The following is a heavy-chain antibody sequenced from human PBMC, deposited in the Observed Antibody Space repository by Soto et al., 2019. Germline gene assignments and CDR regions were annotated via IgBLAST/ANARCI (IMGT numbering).Heavy chain of an antibody. CDR1: CGSISSGPYS. CDR3: GGQGGYCSSPSSNAHYIMDV. V-gene: IGHV4-39*01. Sequence: SETLSLTCTVSCGSISSGPYSLGWIRQPPGKGLEWIGTFYYSGSTNYNPSLESRVTISVDTSRNQFSLKVSSVTAADPAVYYCGGQGGYCSSPSSNAHYIMDVWAQGTTVTVPS. D-gene: IGHD2-2*01. CDR2: FYYSGST. J-gene: IGHJ6*02.